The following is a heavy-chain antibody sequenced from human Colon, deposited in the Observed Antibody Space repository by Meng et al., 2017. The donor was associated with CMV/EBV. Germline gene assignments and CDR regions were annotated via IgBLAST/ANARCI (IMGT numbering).Heavy chain of an antibody. Sequence: SETLSLTCAVYGGSFSGYYWSWIRQPPGKGLEWIGEINHSGSTNYNPSLKSRVTISVDTSKNQFSLKLSSVTAADTVVYYCARAAEPPFAVLPAAIPTYYGLDVWGQGTTVTVSS. J-gene: IGHJ6*02. CDR1: GGSFSGYY. CDR2: INHSGST. CDR3: ARAAEPPFAVLPAAIPTYYGLDV. V-gene: IGHV4-34*01. D-gene: IGHD2-2*02.